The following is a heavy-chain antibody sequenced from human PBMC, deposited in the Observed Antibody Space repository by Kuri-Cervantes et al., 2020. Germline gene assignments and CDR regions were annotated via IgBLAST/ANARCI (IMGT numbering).Heavy chain of an antibody. V-gene: IGHV3-30*04. Sequence: GESLKISCAASGFTFDNYAMHWVRQAPGKGLGWVAVISYDERNKYYADSVKGRFTISRDNSKNTLYLQMNSLRAEDTAMYYCAREGKLYYGMAVWGQGTTVTGSS. CDR2: ISYDERNK. CDR1: GFTFDNYA. CDR3: AREGKLYYGMAV. J-gene: IGHJ6*02.